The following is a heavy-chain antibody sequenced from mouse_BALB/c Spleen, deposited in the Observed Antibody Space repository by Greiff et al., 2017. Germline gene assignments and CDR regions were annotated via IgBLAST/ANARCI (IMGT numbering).Heavy chain of an antibody. CDR2: IYPSDSYT. Sequence: QVQLQQPGAELVRPGASVKLSCKASGYTFTSYWINWVKQRPGQGLEWIGNIYPSDSYTNYNQKFKDKATLTVDKSSSTACMQLSSPTSEDSAVYYCTRLKGIYYGNYYYAMDYWGQGTSVTVSS. D-gene: IGHD2-1*01. CDR3: TRLKGIYYGNYYYAMDY. V-gene: IGHV1-69*02. J-gene: IGHJ4*01. CDR1: GYTFTSYW.